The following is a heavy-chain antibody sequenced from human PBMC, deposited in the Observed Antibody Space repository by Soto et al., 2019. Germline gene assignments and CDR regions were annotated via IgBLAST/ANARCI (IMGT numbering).Heavy chain of an antibody. CDR3: ARVSRGYYDF. J-gene: IGHJ4*02. Sequence: SETLSLTCAVYGGSFNNYFWTWIRQPPGKGLEWIGEINHSGSTRYNPSLGSRVSISVDTSKKQFSLKLSSVTAAATAVYYCARVSRGYYDFWGEGTLVTVSS. CDR1: GGSFNNYF. CDR2: INHSGST. V-gene: IGHV4-34*01.